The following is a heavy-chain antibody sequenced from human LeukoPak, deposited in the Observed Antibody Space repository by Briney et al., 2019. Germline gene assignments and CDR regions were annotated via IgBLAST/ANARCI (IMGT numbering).Heavy chain of an antibody. D-gene: IGHD3-10*01. Sequence: AGGSLRLSCAASGFTFSDYPMNWVRQAPGKGLEWISNIRTNIENTMFYADSVKGRFTISRDNSKNTLYLQMNSLRAEDTAVYYCAKSRITMPAVVGMDVWGQGTTVTVSS. CDR1: GFTFSDYP. J-gene: IGHJ6*02. CDR2: IRTNIENTM. CDR3: AKSRITMPAVVGMDV. V-gene: IGHV3-48*01.